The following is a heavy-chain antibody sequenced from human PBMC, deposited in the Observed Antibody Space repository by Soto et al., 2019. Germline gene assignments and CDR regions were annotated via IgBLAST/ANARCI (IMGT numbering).Heavy chain of an antibody. CDR3: AREAVEGYATAFDI. J-gene: IGHJ3*02. D-gene: IGHD5-12*01. CDR1: WVTLSNYT. CDR2: IIPILGIA. V-gene: IGHV1-69*04. Sequence: GAPVKVSWKALWVTLSNYTIRSGRPAPGQGLEWMGRIIPILGIANYAQKFQGRVTITADKSTSTAYMELSSLRSEDTAVYYCAREAVEGYATAFDIWGQGTMVTVSS.